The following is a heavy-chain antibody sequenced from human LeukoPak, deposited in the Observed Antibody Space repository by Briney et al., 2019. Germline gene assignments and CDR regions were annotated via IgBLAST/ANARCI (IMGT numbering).Heavy chain of an antibody. Sequence: GASVKVSCKASGYTFTSYDINWVRQATGQGLEWMGWMNTNSGNTGHAQKFQGRVTMTRNTSISTAYMELSSLRSEDTAVYYCARGPLWELLRYWGQGTLVTVSS. V-gene: IGHV1-8*01. CDR3: ARGPLWELLRY. CDR1: GYTFTSYD. D-gene: IGHD1-26*01. CDR2: MNTNSGNT. J-gene: IGHJ4*02.